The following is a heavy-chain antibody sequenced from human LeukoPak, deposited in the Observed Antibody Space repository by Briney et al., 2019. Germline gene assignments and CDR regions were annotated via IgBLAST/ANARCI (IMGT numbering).Heavy chain of an antibody. J-gene: IGHJ6*03. CDR2: IYHSGST. Sequence: SETLSLTCTVSGYSNSSGYYWGWIRQPPGKGLEWIGSIYHSGSTYYNPSLKSRVTISVDTSKNQFSLKLSSVTAADTAVYYCASPGYCSSTSCYYYYMDVWGKGTTVTVSS. D-gene: IGHD2-2*01. V-gene: IGHV4-38-2*02. CDR1: GYSNSSGYY. CDR3: ASPGYCSSTSCYYYYMDV.